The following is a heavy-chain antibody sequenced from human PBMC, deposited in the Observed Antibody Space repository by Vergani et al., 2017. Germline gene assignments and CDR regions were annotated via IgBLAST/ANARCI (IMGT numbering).Heavy chain of an antibody. V-gene: IGHV4-31*03. CDR2: IYYSGST. J-gene: IGHJ6*03. D-gene: IGHD2-2*02. CDR1: GGSISSGGYY. Sequence: QVQLQESGPGLVKPSQTLSLTCTVSGGSISSGGYYWSWIRQHPGKGLEWIGYIYYSGSTYYNPSLKSRVTISVDTSKNQFSLKLSSVTAADTAVYYCARRGCSRTSCYTRDYYYYYYMDVWGKGTTVTVSS. CDR3: ARRGCSRTSCYTRDYYYYYYMDV.